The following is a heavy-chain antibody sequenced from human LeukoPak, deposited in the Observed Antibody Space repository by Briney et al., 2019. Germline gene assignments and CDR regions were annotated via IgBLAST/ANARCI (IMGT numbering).Heavy chain of an antibody. CDR3: ARFRGFYYGLDL. CDR2: IKNKANGYTT. D-gene: IGHD3-10*01. Sequence: GGSLRLSCAASGSTFSDHYMDWVRQAPGKGLEWVGHIKNKANGYTTKYATSVKGRFTISRDDSKNSLFLQMNSLKTDDTAVYYCARFRGFYYGLDLWGPGTAVIVSS. J-gene: IGHJ6*02. V-gene: IGHV3-72*01. CDR1: GSTFSDHY.